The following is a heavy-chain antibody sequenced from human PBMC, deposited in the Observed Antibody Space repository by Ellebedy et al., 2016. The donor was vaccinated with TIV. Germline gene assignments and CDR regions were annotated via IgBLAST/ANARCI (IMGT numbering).Heavy chain of an antibody. CDR1: GGSFSGYY. D-gene: IGHD2-21*02. J-gene: IGHJ1*01. V-gene: IGHV4-34*01. Sequence: SETLSLTCAVYGGSFSGYYWNWIRQPPGKGLEWIGEINHNGKTNYSPSLKSRVTVSVDTSKNQFSLKLSSVTAADTAVYYCARGLTYCGGDCSGYFQHWGQGTLVTVSS. CDR2: INHNGKT. CDR3: ARGLTYCGGDCSGYFQH.